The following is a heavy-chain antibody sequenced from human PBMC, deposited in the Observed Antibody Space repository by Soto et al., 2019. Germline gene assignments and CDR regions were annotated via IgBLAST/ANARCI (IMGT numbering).Heavy chain of an antibody. CDR3: AKDNCISTSCYRLYNWFDP. J-gene: IGHJ5*02. Sequence: GSLRLSCAASGFTFSSYGMHWVRQAPGKGLEWVAVISYGGSNKYYADSVKGRFTISRDNSKNKLYQQMNNLKAEDTDEYYCAKDNCISTSCYRLYNWFDPWGQGTLVTVSS. CDR2: ISYGGSNK. CDR1: GFTFSSYG. V-gene: IGHV3-30*18. D-gene: IGHD2-2*01.